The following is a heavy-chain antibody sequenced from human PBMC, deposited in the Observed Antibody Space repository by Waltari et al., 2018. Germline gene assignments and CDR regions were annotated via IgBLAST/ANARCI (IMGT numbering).Heavy chain of an antibody. CDR1: GYSFTSYW. CDR2: IYPGDSDT. Sequence: EVQLVQSGAEVKKPGESLKISCKGSGYSFTSYWIGWVRQMPGKGLEWMGMIYPGDSDTRYSPSFQGQVTISADKSISTAYLQWSSLKASDTAMYYCARQRNPGYCSSTSCYKFDPWGQGTLVTVSS. J-gene: IGHJ5*02. CDR3: ARQRNPGYCSSTSCYKFDP. V-gene: IGHV5-51*01. D-gene: IGHD2-2*03.